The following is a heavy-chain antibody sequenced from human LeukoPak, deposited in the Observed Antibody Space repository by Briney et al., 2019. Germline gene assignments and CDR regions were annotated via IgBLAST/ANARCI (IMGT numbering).Heavy chain of an antibody. V-gene: IGHV3-9*01. J-gene: IGHJ4*02. CDR2: ISWNSGSI. CDR1: GFTFDDYA. CDR3: AKGGLWFGELSRGDFDY. D-gene: IGHD3-10*01. Sequence: GGSLRLSCAASGFTFDDYAMHWVRQAPGKGLEWVSGISWNSGSIGYADSVKGRFTISRDNAKNSLYLQMNSLRAEDTALYYCAKGGLWFGELSRGDFDYWGQGTLVTVSS.